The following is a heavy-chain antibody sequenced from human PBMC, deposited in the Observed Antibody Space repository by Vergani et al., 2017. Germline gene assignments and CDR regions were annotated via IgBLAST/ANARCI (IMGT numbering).Heavy chain of an antibody. Sequence: EVQLVESGGGLVKPGGSLRLSCAASGFTFSNAWMSWVRQAPGKGLEWVSTISSDGGSTYYADSVKGRFTISRDNSKNTLYLQMNSLTAEDTAIYYCAGPQGTSAYYYGGFDYWGQGILVTVSS. J-gene: IGHJ4*02. D-gene: IGHD3-22*01. CDR1: GFTFSNAW. CDR3: AGPQGTSAYYYGGFDY. CDR2: ISSDGGST. V-gene: IGHV3-23*04.